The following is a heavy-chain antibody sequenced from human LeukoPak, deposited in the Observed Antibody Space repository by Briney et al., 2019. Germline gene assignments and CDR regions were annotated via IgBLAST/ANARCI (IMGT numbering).Heavy chain of an antibody. J-gene: IGHJ4*02. D-gene: IGHD3-22*01. V-gene: IGHV1-18*01. Sequence: ASVKVSCKASGYTFTSYGISWVRQAPGQGLEWMGWISAYNGNTNYAQKLQGRVTMTTDTSTSTAYMELRSLRSDDTAVYYCARTRHWSTMIVVVDQGAIDYWGQGTLVTVSS. CDR2: ISAYNGNT. CDR3: ARTRHWSTMIVVVDQGAIDY. CDR1: GYTFTSYG.